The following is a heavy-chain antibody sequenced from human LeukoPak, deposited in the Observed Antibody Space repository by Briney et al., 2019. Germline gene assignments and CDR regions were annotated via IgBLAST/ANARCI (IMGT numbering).Heavy chain of an antibody. D-gene: IGHD3-16*01. J-gene: IGHJ4*02. CDR1: GFTFSTYS. Sequence: PGGSLRLSCAASGFTFSTYSMNWVRRAPGKGLEWISYITSSSTTMYYADSVKGRFTASKDDARKSMYLQMNSLRVEDTAVYYCAKDRANWAIDDWGQGTQVTVSS. CDR2: ITSSSTTM. CDR3: AKDRANWAIDD. V-gene: IGHV3-48*04.